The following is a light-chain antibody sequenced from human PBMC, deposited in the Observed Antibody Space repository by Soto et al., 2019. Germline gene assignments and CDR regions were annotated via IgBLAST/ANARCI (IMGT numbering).Light chain of an antibody. J-gene: IGLJ3*02. CDR1: SSDVGGYNY. V-gene: IGLV2-11*01. CDR2: EVN. Sequence: QSVLTQPRSVSGSPGQSVTISCTGTSSDVGGYNYVSWYQQYPGKAPKPMIYEVNNRPSGISNRFSGSKSGNTASLTISGLQAEDEADYYCISYASRDTLLWVFGGGTKLTVL. CDR3: ISYASRDTLLWV.